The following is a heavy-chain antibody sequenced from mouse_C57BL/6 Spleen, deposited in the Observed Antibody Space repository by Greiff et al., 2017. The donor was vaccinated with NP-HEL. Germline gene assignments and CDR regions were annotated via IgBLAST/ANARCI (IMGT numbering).Heavy chain of an antibody. J-gene: IGHJ2*01. D-gene: IGHD1-1*01. CDR2: IYYSGTI. Sequence: EVQLQESGPGLVKPSQTVFLTCTVTGISITTGNYRWSWIRQFPGNKLEWIGYIYYSGTITYNPSLTSRTTITRDTPKNQFFLEMNSLTAEDTATYDGARAPGRGYFDYWGQGTTLTVSS. V-gene: IGHV3-5*01. CDR1: GISITTGNYR. CDR3: ARAPGRGYFDY.